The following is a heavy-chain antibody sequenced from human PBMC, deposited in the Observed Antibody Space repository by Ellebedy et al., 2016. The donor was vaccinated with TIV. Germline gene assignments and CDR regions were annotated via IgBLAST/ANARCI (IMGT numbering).Heavy chain of an antibody. D-gene: IGHD5-18*01. Sequence: ASVTVSCXASGYTFTSYDINWVRQATGQGLEWMGWMNPNSGNTGYAQKFQGRVTMTRNTSTSTAYMELSSLRSEDTAVYYCARDYVDTAMVAYFDYWGQGTLVTVSS. CDR1: GYTFTSYD. CDR3: ARDYVDTAMVAYFDY. J-gene: IGHJ4*02. V-gene: IGHV1-8*01. CDR2: MNPNSGNT.